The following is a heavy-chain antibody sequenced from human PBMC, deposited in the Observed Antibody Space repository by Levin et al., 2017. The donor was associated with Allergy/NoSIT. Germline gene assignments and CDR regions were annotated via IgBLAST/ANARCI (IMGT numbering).Heavy chain of an antibody. CDR1: GGSISSGGYY. CDR3: ARGIFPAKYGSGNWFDP. Sequence: SQTLSLTCTVSGGSISSGGYYWSWIRQHPGKGLEWIGYIYYSGSTYYNPSLKSRVTISVDTSKNQFSLKLSSVTAADTAVYYCARGIFPAKYGSGNWFDPWGQGTLVTVSS. CDR2: IYYSGST. J-gene: IGHJ5*02. V-gene: IGHV4-31*02. D-gene: IGHD3-10*01.